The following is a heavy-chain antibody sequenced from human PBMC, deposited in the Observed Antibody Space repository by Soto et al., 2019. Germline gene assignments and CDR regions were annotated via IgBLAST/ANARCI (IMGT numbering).Heavy chain of an antibody. CDR2: IYLDDDK. Sequence: QITLKESGPTLVKPTQTLTLTCTFSGFSLSADGVGVGWIRQPPGKSLEWLALIYLDDDKRYRPSLKSRLTNNKDTSKSQVVLTMTNMDPVDTATYYCAHAYGGTSWPNDAFDVWGQGTVVTVSS. J-gene: IGHJ3*01. D-gene: IGHD2-2*01. V-gene: IGHV2-5*02. CDR1: GFSLSADGVG. CDR3: AHAYGGTSWPNDAFDV.